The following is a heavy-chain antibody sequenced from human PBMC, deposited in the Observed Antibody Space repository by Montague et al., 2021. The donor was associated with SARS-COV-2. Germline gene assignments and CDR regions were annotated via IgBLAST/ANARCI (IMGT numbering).Heavy chain of an antibody. CDR3: AREGLHNWFDP. CDR2: IYYRGST. J-gene: IGHJ5*02. Sequence: SETLSLTCTVPNGSINSYYWSWVRQPPGKRLEWIGYIYYRGSTNYNPSLESRVTMSIGTSKNQFSLKLRSVTAADTAVYFCAREGLHNWFDPWGQGTLVIVSS. V-gene: IGHV4-59*01. CDR1: NGSINSYY.